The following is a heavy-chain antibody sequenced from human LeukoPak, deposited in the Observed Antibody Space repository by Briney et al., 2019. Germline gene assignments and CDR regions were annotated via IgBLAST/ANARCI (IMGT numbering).Heavy chain of an antibody. V-gene: IGHV1-18*01. D-gene: IGHD6-19*01. CDR2: ISAYNGNT. J-gene: IGHJ4*02. CDR1: GYTFTSYG. Sequence: ASVKVSCKASGYTFTSYGISWVRQAPGQGLEWMGWISAYNGNTNYAQKLQGRVTMTTDTSTSTAYMELRSLRSDDTAAYYCARDSPIAVAGTGDYWGQGTLVTVSS. CDR3: ARDSPIAVAGTGDY.